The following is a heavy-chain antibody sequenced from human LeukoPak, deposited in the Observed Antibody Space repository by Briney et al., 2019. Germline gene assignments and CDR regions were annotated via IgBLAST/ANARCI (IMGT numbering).Heavy chain of an antibody. CDR3: ARGIYGVGATRGDAFDI. D-gene: IGHD1-26*01. CDR2: ISAYNGNT. Sequence: GASVKVSCKASGYTFTSYGISWVRQAPGQGLEWMGWISAYNGNTNYAQKLQGRVTMTTDTSTSTAYMELRSLRSDDTAVYYCARGIYGVGATRGDAFDIWGQGTMVTVSS. CDR1: GYTFTSYG. V-gene: IGHV1-18*01. J-gene: IGHJ3*02.